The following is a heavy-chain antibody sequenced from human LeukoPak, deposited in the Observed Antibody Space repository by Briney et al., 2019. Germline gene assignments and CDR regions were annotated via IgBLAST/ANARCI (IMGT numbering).Heavy chain of an antibody. CDR3: ARGPPHYYHYHYFDP. Sequence: ASVKVSCKASGYTFTSYGISWVRQAPGQGLEWMGWISAYNGNTNYAQKLQGRVTMTTDTSTSTAYMELRSLRSDDTAVYYSARGPPHYYHYHYFDPWGQGTLVTVSS. D-gene: IGHD3-10*01. J-gene: IGHJ5*02. CDR2: ISAYNGNT. CDR1: GYTFTSYG. V-gene: IGHV1-18*01.